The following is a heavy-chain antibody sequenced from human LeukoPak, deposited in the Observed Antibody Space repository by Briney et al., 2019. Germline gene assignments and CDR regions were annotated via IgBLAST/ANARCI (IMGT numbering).Heavy chain of an antibody. D-gene: IGHD1-1*01. J-gene: IGHJ4*02. CDR1: GFTFSAYA. V-gene: IGHV3-64D*09. CDR3: VKITSVTGGDC. Sequence: GGSLRLSCSASGFTFSAYAMYWVRQAPGKGLEYVSGISSNGGSSFYADSVKGRFTISRDNSKNTLYLQMSSLRAEDTAVYYCVKITSVTGGDCWGQGTRLSVSS. CDR2: ISSNGGSS.